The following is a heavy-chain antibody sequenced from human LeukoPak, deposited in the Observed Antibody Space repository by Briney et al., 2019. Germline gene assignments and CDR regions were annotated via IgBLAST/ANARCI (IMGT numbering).Heavy chain of an antibody. Sequence: SETLSLTCTVSGGSISSSSYYWGWIRQPPGKGLEWIGSIYYSGSTYYNPSPKSRVTISVDTSKNQFSLKLSSVTAADTAVYYCARGARDGYNWGFDYWGQGTLVTVSS. J-gene: IGHJ4*02. V-gene: IGHV4-39*01. CDR2: IYYSGST. CDR3: ARGARDGYNWGFDY. CDR1: GGSISSSSYY. D-gene: IGHD5-24*01.